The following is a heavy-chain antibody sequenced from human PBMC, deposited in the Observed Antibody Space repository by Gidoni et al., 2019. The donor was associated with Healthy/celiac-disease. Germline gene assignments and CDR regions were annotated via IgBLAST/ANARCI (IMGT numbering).Heavy chain of an antibody. CDR1: GYTFTSYG. CDR3: ARDERLWFGELLHNWFDP. Sequence: QVQLVQSGAEVKKPGASVKVPCKAPGYTFTSYGLSWVRQAPGTGLEWMGWISAYNGNTNYAQKLQGRVTMTTDTSTSTAYMELRSLRSDDTAVYYCARDERLWFGELLHNWFDPWGQGTLVTVSS. V-gene: IGHV1-18*01. J-gene: IGHJ5*02. CDR2: ISAYNGNT. D-gene: IGHD3-10*01.